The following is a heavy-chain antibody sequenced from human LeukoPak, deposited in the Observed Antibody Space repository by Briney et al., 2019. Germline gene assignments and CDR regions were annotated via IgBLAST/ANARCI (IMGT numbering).Heavy chain of an antibody. CDR1: GFTFSSYS. Sequence: GGSLRLSCAASGFTFSSYSMNWVRQAPGKGLEWVSSISSSSSYICYADSVKGRFTISRDNAKNSLYLQMNSLRAEDTAVYYCARDLRSSGYSVNWFNPWGQGTLVTVSS. CDR2: ISSSSSYI. D-gene: IGHD6-13*01. CDR3: ARDLRSSGYSVNWFNP. J-gene: IGHJ5*02. V-gene: IGHV3-21*01.